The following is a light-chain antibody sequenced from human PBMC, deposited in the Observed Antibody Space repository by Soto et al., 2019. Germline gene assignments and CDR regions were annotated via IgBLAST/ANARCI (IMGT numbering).Light chain of an antibody. CDR1: QSVSSSY. CDR2: GAS. CDR3: QHYGSSRT. J-gene: IGKJ1*01. Sequence: EIVLTQSPGTLSLSPGERATLSCRASQSVSSSYLAWYQHKPGQAPRLLIYGASSRVTGIPDRFSGSGSGTDFTLTISRLEPEDVAVYYCQHYGSSRTFGQGTKVEVK. V-gene: IGKV3-20*01.